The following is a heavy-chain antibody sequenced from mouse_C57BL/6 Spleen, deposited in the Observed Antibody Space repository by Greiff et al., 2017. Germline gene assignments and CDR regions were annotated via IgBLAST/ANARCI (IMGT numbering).Heavy chain of an antibody. CDR2: IDPNSGGT. V-gene: IGHV1-72*01. Sequence: QVQLQQPGAELVKPGASVKLSCKASGYTFTSYWMHWVKQRPGRGLEWIGRIDPNSGGTKYNEKFKSKAKLTVDKPSSTAYMQLSSLTSEDSAVYYCARGYYGSSYSVYYAMDYWGQGTSVTVSS. J-gene: IGHJ4*01. CDR1: GYTFTSYW. D-gene: IGHD1-1*01. CDR3: ARGYYGSSYSVYYAMDY.